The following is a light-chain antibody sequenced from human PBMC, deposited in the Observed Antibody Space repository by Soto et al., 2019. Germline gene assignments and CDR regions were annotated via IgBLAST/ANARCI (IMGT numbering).Light chain of an antibody. CDR1: QTVSNNY. CDR3: QQYGSSWWT. V-gene: IGKV3-20*01. J-gene: IGKJ1*01. CDR2: GAS. Sequence: EIVLTQSPGTLSLSPGERATLSRRASQTVSNNYLAWYQQKPGQAPRLLIYGASSRATGIPDRFRGSGSGTDFTLTISRLEPEDFAVYFCQQYGSSWWTFGQGTKVEIK.